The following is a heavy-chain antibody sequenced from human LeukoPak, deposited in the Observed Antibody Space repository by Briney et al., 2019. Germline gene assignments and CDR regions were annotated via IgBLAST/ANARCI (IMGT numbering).Heavy chain of an antibody. CDR1: GGTFSSYT. CDR3: AREGGSYGDY. D-gene: IGHD1-26*01. Sequence: SVKVSYKASGGTFSSYTISWVRQAPGQGLEWMGRIIPTLGIANYAQKFQGRVTITADKSTSTAYMELSSLRSEDTAVYYCAREGGSYGDYWGQGTLVTVSS. V-gene: IGHV1-69*04. CDR2: IIPTLGIA. J-gene: IGHJ4*02.